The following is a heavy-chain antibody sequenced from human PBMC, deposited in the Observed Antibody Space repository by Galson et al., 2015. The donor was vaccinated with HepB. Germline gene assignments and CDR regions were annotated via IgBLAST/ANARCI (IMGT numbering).Heavy chain of an antibody. CDR2: IWTDGSKQ. J-gene: IGHJ6*02. CDR1: GSTFSNYG. CDR3: SRDAHGDSGVGGGMGV. Sequence: SLRLSCAASGSTFSNYGMHWVRQAPGKGLEWVAVIWTDGSKQYYADSVRGRFTISRDNSKNTLYLQMNSLRAEDTAVYYCSRDAHGDSGVGGGMGVWGQGTTVTVSS. D-gene: IGHD4-17*01. V-gene: IGHV3-33*01.